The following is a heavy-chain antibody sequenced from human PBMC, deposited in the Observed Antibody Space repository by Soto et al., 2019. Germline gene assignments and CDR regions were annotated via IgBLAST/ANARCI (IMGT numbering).Heavy chain of an antibody. V-gene: IGHV3-7*01. D-gene: IGHD1-26*01. CDR2: IKQDGSEK. J-gene: IGHJ3*02. CDR1: GFTFSSYW. Sequence: EVQLVESGGGLVQPGGSLRLSCAASGFTFSSYWMSWVRQAPGKGLEWVANIKQDGSEKYYVDSVKGRFTISRDNAKNSLYLQMNSLRAEDTAVYYCARDRLVGATDAFDIWGQGTMVTVSS. CDR3: ARDRLVGATDAFDI.